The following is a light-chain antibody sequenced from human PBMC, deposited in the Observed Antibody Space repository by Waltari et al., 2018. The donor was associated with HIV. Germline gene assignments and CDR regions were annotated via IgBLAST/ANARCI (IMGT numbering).Light chain of an antibody. J-gene: IGLJ3*02. V-gene: IGLV2-8*01. Sequence: QSALTQPPSASGSPGQSVTISCTGTSSDVGGYNYVSWYQQHPGKAPKLMIYEVSKRPSGVPVRFSGSKSGNTASLTVSGLQAEDEADYYCQTWGTGLRVFGGGTKLTVL. CDR1: SSDVGGYNY. CDR2: EVS. CDR3: QTWGTGLRV.